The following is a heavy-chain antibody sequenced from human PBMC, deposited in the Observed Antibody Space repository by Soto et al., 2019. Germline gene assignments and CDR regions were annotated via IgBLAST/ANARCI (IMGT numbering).Heavy chain of an antibody. Sequence: GESLKISCKGSGFIFTDYWIGWVRQMPGKGLEWMGIIYPGDSDTRYSPSFQGQVTISADKSISTAYLQWSSLKAPDTAMYYCARHEAYYDFWSGYYTGINYWGQGTLVTVSS. V-gene: IGHV5-51*01. D-gene: IGHD3-3*01. CDR1: GFIFTDYW. CDR3: ARHEAYYDFWSGYYTGINY. CDR2: IYPGDSDT. J-gene: IGHJ4*02.